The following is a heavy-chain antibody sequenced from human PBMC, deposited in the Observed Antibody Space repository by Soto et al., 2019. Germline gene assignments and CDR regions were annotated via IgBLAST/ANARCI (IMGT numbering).Heavy chain of an antibody. Sequence: GWIRQPPGKGLEWIGSIYYSGSTYYNPSLKSRVTISVDTSKNQFSLKLSSVTAADTAVYYCARLRRTYYDILTGYYNPAWFDPWGQGTLVTVSS. D-gene: IGHD3-9*01. CDR3: ARLRRTYYDILTGYYNPAWFDP. V-gene: IGHV4-39*01. CDR2: IYYSGST. J-gene: IGHJ5*02.